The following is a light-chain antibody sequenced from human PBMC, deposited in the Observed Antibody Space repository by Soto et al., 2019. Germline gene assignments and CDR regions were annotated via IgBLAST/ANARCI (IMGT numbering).Light chain of an antibody. CDR2: GAS. CDR1: QSVSSSY. CDR3: QQYGSSPNT. Sequence: MTQARDSLALGTGVDLGVRRIISQSVSSSYLAWYQQKPGQAPRLLIYGASSRATGIPDRFSGSGSRTDFTLTGSRLEHEDFAVYYCQQYGSSPNTCGQGTKVDIK. J-gene: IGKJ1*01. V-gene: IGKV3-20*01.